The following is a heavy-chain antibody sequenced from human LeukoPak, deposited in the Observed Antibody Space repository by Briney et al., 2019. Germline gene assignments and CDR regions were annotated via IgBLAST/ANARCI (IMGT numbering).Heavy chain of an antibody. CDR3: ARVGGYYDSSGYHIGGAFDI. V-gene: IGHV4-59*01. Sequence: SEALSLTCTVSGGSISSYYWSWIRQPPGKGLEWIGYIYYSGSTNYNPSLKSRVTISVDTSKNQFSLKLSSVTAADTAVYYCARVGGYYDSSGYHIGGAFDIWGQGTMVTVSS. CDR1: GGSISSYY. CDR2: IYYSGST. J-gene: IGHJ3*02. D-gene: IGHD3-22*01.